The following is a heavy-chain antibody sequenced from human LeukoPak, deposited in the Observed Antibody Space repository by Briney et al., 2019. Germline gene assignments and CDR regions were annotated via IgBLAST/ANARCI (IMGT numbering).Heavy chain of an antibody. Sequence: PSETLSLTCTVSGGSISSSSYSWGWIRQPPGKGLEWIGSIYYSGSTYYNPSLKSRVTISVDPSKNQFSLKLSSVTAADTAVYYCASADCGGDCYKFDYWGQGTLVTVSS. CDR2: IYYSGST. V-gene: IGHV4-39*01. CDR1: GGSISSSSYS. D-gene: IGHD2-21*02. CDR3: ASADCGGDCYKFDY. J-gene: IGHJ4*02.